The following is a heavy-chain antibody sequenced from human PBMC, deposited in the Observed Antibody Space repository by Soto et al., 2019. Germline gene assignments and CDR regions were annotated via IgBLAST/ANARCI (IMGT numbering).Heavy chain of an antibody. CDR1: GFTSSSYA. J-gene: IGHJ4*02. D-gene: IGHD3-3*01. CDR3: ARAYDFWSGYLDY. CDR2: ISYDGSNK. V-gene: IGHV3-30-3*01. Sequence: GGSPRLSCAASGFTSSSYAMSWVRQAPGKGLEWVAVISYDGSNKYYADSVKGRFTISRDNSKNTLYLQMNSLRAEDTAVYYCARAYDFWSGYLDYWGQGTLVTVSS.